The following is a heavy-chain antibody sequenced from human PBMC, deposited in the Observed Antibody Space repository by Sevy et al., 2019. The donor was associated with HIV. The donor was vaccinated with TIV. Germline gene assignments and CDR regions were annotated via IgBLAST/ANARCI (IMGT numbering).Heavy chain of an antibody. CDR2: NNTNSGGT. CDR3: AVLLWFGELTDAFDI. Sequence: ASVKVSCKASGYTFTGYYMHWVRQAPGQGLEWMGWNNTNSGGTNYAQKFQGRVTMTRDTSISTAYMELSRLRSDDTAVYYCAVLLWFGELTDAFDIWGQGTMVTV. J-gene: IGHJ3*02. D-gene: IGHD3-10*01. V-gene: IGHV1-2*02. CDR1: GYTFTGYY.